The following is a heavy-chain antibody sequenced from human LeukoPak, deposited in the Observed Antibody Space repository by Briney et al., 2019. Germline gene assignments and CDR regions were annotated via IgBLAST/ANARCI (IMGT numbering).Heavy chain of an antibody. Sequence: ASVKVSCKASGYTFTSYGISWVRQAPGQGLEWMGWISAYNGNTNYAQKLQGRVTMTTDTSTSTAYMELRSLRSDDTAVYYCARAGRSDPYYIVGATRGFDYWGQGTLVTVSS. D-gene: IGHD1-26*01. CDR2: ISAYNGNT. V-gene: IGHV1-18*01. CDR3: ARAGRSDPYYIVGATRGFDY. J-gene: IGHJ4*02. CDR1: GYTFTSYG.